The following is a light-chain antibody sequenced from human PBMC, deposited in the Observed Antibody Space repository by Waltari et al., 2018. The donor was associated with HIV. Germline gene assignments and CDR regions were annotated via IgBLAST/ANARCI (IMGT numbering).Light chain of an antibody. CDR2: DVS. V-gene: IGLV2-23*02. Sequence: QSLLTQPASVSGNPGQSFTITGTGTNIDVGIYNLVSRYQQHPGKAPKLLIYDVSKRHAGVSIRFSGSKSVYWVSLTIYGLLTEDESYYYCLTYVRDSGTWKFGGWTYRTV. CDR1: NIDVGIYNL. J-gene: IGLJ3*02. CDR3: LTYVRDSGTWK.